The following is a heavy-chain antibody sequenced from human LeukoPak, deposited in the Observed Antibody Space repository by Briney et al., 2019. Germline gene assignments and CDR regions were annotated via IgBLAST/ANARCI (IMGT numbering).Heavy chain of an antibody. D-gene: IGHD2-15*01. J-gene: IGHJ4*02. CDR1: GFTFSSYG. Sequence: GGSLRLSCAASGFTFSSYGMHWVRQAPGKGLEWVAVIWYDGSNKYYADSVKGRFTISRDNSKNTLYLQMDSLRDEDTAVYYCARGDRIVVVVAATRTPFFDYWGRGTLVTVSS. CDR2: IWYDGSNK. V-gene: IGHV3-33*01. CDR3: ARGDRIVVVVAATRTPFFDY.